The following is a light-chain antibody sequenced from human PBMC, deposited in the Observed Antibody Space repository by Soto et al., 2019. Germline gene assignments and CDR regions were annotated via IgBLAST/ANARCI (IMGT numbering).Light chain of an antibody. CDR2: DAS. CDR3: QQYGSSPRWT. J-gene: IGKJ1*01. CDR1: QSVRSN. V-gene: IGKV3-20*01. Sequence: ETVMTQSPATLSVSPGERATLSCRASQSVRSNLAWYQQKRGQAPRLLIYDASSRASGIPARFSGSGSGTDFTLTISRLEPEDFAVYYCQQYGSSPRWTFGQGTKVDIK.